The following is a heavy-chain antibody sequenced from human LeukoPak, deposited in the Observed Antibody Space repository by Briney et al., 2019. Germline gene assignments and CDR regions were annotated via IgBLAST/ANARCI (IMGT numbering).Heavy chain of an antibody. V-gene: IGHV3-21*01. J-gene: IGHJ4*02. D-gene: IGHD2-21*02. Sequence: PGGSLRLSCAASGFTFSSYSMNWVRQAPGKGLEGVSSISSSSSYIYYADSVKGRFTISRDNAKNSLYLQMNSLRAEDTAVYYCARDLGSRGDLSGYWGQGTLVTVSS. CDR1: GFTFSSYS. CDR3: ARDLGSRGDLSGY. CDR2: ISSSSSYI.